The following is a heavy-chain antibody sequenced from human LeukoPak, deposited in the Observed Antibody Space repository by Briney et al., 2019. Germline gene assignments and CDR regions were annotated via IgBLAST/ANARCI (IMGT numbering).Heavy chain of an antibody. CDR1: GFTFYDYG. CDR2: INWNGGST. D-gene: IGHD1-26*01. V-gene: IGHV3-20*04. J-gene: IGHJ4*02. Sequence: GGSLRLSCAASGFTFYDYGMSWVPQAPGKGLEWVSGINWNGGSTGYADSVKGQFTISRDNDKNSLYLQMNSLRAEDTALYYCARDRDSGSYSDYWGQGTLVTVSS. CDR3: ARDRDSGSYSDY.